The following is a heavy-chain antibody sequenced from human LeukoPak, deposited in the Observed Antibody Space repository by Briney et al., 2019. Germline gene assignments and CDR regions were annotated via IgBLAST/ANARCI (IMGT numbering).Heavy chain of an antibody. Sequence: PGGSLRLSCAASGFTFSSYWMHWVRQAPGRGLVWVSRISSDGNSITYADSVKGRFTTSRDNANNTLYLQMNSLRAEDTAVYYCTRAYGGNTPIDYWGQGILVTVSS. V-gene: IGHV3-74*01. CDR2: ISSDGNSI. CDR3: TRAYGGNTPIDY. CDR1: GFTFSSYW. D-gene: IGHD4/OR15-4a*01. J-gene: IGHJ4*02.